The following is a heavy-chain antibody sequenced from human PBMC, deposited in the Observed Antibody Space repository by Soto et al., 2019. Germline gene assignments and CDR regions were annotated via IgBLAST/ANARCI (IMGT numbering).Heavy chain of an antibody. CDR1: GGSISGDY. D-gene: IGHD3-10*01. CDR2: IYYSGRT. V-gene: IGHV4-39*01. Sequence: QLQLQESGPGLVKPSETLSLTCTVSGGSISGDYWGWIRQPPGKGLEWIATIYYSGRTFYNPSLASRVTIYVDTSRDQFSLKLTSVTAADTAVYYCARLPRTTTSGSGTDFWGQGTLVTVSS. CDR3: ARLPRTTTSGSGTDF. J-gene: IGHJ4*02.